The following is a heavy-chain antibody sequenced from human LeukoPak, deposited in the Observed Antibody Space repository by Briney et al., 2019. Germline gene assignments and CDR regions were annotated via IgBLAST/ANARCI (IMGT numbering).Heavy chain of an antibody. J-gene: IGHJ4*02. D-gene: IGHD4-17*01. V-gene: IGHV3-30*18. CDR2: ISYDGSNK. CDR1: GFTFSSYG. CDR3: AKHLLYGDYRVSLAVDY. Sequence: GGSLRLSCAASGFTFSSYGMHWVRQAPGKGLEWVAVISYDGSNKYYADSVKGRFTISRDNSKNTLYLQMNSLRAEDTAVYYCAKHLLYGDYRVSLAVDYWGQGTLVTVSS.